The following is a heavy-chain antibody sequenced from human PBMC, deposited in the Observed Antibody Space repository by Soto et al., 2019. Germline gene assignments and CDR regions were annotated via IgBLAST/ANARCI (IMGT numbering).Heavy chain of an antibody. CDR1: SGSISSSNW. Sequence: SETLSLTCAVSSGSISSSNWWSWVRQPPGKGLEWIGEIYHSGSTNYNPSLKSRVTISVDKSKNQFSLKLSSVTAADTAVYYCARITIQYSYYYMDVWGKGTTVTVSS. CDR2: IYHSGST. J-gene: IGHJ6*03. V-gene: IGHV4-4*02. D-gene: IGHD3-3*01. CDR3: ARITIQYSYYYMDV.